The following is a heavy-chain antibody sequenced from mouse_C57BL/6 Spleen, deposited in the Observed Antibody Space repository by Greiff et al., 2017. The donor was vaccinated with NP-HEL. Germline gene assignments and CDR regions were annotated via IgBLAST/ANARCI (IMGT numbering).Heavy chain of an antibody. D-gene: IGHD2-12*01. CDR3: ARYDDAMDY. Sequence: VQLQQSGAELVKPGASVKLSCKASGYTFTSYWMQWVKQRPGQGLEWIGEIDPSDSYTNYNQKFKGKATLTVDTSSSTAYMQLSSLTSEDSAVYYCARYDDAMDYWGQGTSVTVSS. J-gene: IGHJ4*01. CDR2: IDPSDSYT. V-gene: IGHV1-50*01. CDR1: GYTFTSYW.